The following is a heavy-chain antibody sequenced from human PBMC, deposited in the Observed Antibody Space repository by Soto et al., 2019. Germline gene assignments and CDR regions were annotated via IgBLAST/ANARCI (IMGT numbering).Heavy chain of an antibody. J-gene: IGHJ4*02. CDR3: ARHVSNSGSYYPLDY. CDR1: GYSFTSYW. V-gene: IGHV5-51*01. Sequence: GESLKISCKGSGYSFTSYWIGWVRQMPGKGLEWMGIIYPGDSDTRYSPSFQGQVTISADKSISTAYLQWSSLKASDTAMYYCARHVSNSGSYYPLDYWGQGTLVTVSS. D-gene: IGHD1-26*01. CDR2: IYPGDSDT.